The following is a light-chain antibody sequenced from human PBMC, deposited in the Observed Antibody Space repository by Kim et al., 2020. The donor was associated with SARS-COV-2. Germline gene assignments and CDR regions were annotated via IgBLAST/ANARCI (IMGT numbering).Light chain of an antibody. J-gene: IGKJ5*01. CDR3: LQHNTYPIT. V-gene: IGKV1-17*01. Sequence: SGSVEDRVTITCRASQDSRNDLGWYRQNPGRAPKRLIYGESTLQSGVPSRFTGSGSGKEFTLTISSLKPEDFPTYFGLQHNTYPITFGKGTRVEIK. CDR1: QDSRND. CDR2: GES.